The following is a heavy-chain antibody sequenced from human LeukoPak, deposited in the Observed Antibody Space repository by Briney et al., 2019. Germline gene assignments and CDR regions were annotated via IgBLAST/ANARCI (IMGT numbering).Heavy chain of an antibody. CDR2: INPNSGGT. CDR1: GYTFTGYY. D-gene: IGHD5-12*01. V-gene: IGHV1-2*02. CDR3: ARDKYTGYETFDY. Sequence: ASVKVSCKASGYTFTGYYMHWVRQAPGQGLEWMGWINPNSGGTNYAQKFQGRVTMTRDTSISTAYMELSRLRSDDTAVYYCARDKYTGYETFDYWGQGTPVTVSS. J-gene: IGHJ4*02.